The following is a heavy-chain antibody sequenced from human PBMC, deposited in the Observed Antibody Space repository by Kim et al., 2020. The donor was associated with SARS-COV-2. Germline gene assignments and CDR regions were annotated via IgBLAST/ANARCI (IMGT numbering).Heavy chain of an antibody. Sequence: NFQGRFVMTRDNTTRTVYMELSSLRTEDTAVYYCARGAAAESKNFDYWGQGTLVTVSS. CDR3: ARGAAAESKNFDY. J-gene: IGHJ4*02. D-gene: IGHD4-4*01. V-gene: IGHV1-46*01.